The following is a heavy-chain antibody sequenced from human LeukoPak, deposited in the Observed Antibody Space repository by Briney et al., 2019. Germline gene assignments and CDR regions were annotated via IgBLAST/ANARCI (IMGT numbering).Heavy chain of an antibody. J-gene: IGHJ4*02. Sequence: GGSLRLSCAASGFTFSISAMTWVRQAPGKGLEWVSAISGGTSGGYTICAGSLKGRFTVSKDNSKNTLFLQMNSLRVEDTAMYYCAKDFPASGWRGFDSWGQGTLVTVSS. D-gene: IGHD6-19*01. CDR1: GFTFSISA. V-gene: IGHV3-23*01. CDR3: AKDFPASGWRGFDS. CDR2: ISGGTSGGYT.